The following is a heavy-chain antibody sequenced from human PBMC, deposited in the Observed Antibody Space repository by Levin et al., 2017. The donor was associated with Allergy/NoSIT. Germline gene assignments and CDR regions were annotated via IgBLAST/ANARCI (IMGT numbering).Heavy chain of an antibody. CDR2: IYYSGST. CDR3: ARGELYSSGWTEAFDI. Sequence: SQTLSLTCTVSGGSISSYYWSWIRQPPGKGLEWIGYIYYSGSTNYNPSLKSRVTISVDTSKNQFSLKLSSVTAADTAVYYCARGELYSSGWTEAFDIWGQGTMVTVSS. V-gene: IGHV4-59*01. J-gene: IGHJ3*02. CDR1: GGSISSYY. D-gene: IGHD6-19*01.